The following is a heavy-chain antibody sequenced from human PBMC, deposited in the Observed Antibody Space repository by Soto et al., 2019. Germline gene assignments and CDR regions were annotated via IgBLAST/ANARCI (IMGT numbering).Heavy chain of an antibody. V-gene: IGHV1-3*01. Sequence: GASVKVSCKASGYTFTSYGIHWVRQAPGQRLEWMGWINAGNGNTKYSQKFQGRVTITRDTSASTAYMELSSLRSEDTAVYYCASRYQYCSSTSCYRSHWFDPWGQGTLVTVPQ. CDR1: GYTFTSYG. CDR2: INAGNGNT. D-gene: IGHD2-2*01. J-gene: IGHJ5*02. CDR3: ASRYQYCSSTSCYRSHWFDP.